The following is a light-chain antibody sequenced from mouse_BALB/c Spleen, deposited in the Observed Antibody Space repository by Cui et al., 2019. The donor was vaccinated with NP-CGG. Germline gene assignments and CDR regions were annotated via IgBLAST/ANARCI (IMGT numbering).Light chain of an antibody. CDR1: TGAVTTSNY. CDR2: GTN. Sequence: QAVVTQESALTTSPGETVTLTCRSSTGAVTTSNYANWVQEKPDHLFTGLIGGTNNRAPGVPARFSGSLIGDKAALTITEAQTEDEAIYFCALWYSNHWVFGGGTQLTVL. V-gene: IGLV1*01. CDR3: ALWYSNHWV. J-gene: IGLJ1*01.